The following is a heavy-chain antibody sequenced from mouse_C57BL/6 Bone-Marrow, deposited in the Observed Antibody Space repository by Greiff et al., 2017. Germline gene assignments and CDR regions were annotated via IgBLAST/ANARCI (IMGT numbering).Heavy chain of an antibody. CDR2: IYPGDGDT. CDR3: ARRGDYGPAWFAY. V-gene: IGHV1-82*01. CDR1: GYAFSSSW. Sequence: QVQLQQSGPELVKPGASVKISCKASGYAFSSSWMNWVKQRPGKGLEWIGRIYPGDGDTNYNGKFKGKATLTADKSSSTAYMQLSSLTSEVSAVYFCARRGDYGPAWFAYWGQGTLVTVSA. D-gene: IGHD1-1*02. J-gene: IGHJ3*01.